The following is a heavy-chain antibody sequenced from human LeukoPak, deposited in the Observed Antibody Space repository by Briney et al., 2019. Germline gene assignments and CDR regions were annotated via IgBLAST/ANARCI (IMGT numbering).Heavy chain of an antibody. CDR1: GFTFSSYA. CDR3: AKNSGYYSGSFDY. J-gene: IGHJ4*02. CDR2: ISGSGGST. Sequence: SGGSLRLSRAASGFTFSSYAMSWVRQAPGKGLEWVSAISGSGGSTYYADSVKGRFTISRDNSKNTLYLQMNSLRAEDTAAYYCAKNSGYYSGSFDYWGQGTLVTVSS. D-gene: IGHD3-22*01. V-gene: IGHV3-23*01.